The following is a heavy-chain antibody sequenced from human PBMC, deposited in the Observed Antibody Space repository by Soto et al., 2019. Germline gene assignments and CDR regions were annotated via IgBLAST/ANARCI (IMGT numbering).Heavy chain of an antibody. J-gene: IGHJ4*02. Sequence: GGLRLSCAASGFTFSSYTMSWVRQAPGKGLEWVSAISGSGGSTYYADSVKGRFTISRDNSKNTLYLQMSSLRAEDTAVYYCAKDGSSGWYDYWGQGTLVTVSS. CDR2: ISGSGGST. CDR3: AKDGSSGWYDY. D-gene: IGHD6-19*01. V-gene: IGHV3-23*01. CDR1: GFTFSSYT.